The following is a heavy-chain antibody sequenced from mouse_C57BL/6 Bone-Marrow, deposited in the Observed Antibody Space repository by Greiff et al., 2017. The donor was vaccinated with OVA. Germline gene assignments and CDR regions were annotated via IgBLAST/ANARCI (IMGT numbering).Heavy chain of an antibody. J-gene: IGHJ4*01. Sequence: VQLQQSGAELVKPGASVKLSCKASGYTFTSYWMHWVKQRPGQGLEWIGMIHPNSGSTNYNEKFKSKATLTVDKSSSTAYMQLSSLTSEDSAVYYCARSDWALYYYAMDYWGQGTSVTVSS. V-gene: IGHV1-64*01. CDR3: ARSDWALYYYAMDY. CDR2: IHPNSGST. D-gene: IGHD4-1*01. CDR1: GYTFTSYW.